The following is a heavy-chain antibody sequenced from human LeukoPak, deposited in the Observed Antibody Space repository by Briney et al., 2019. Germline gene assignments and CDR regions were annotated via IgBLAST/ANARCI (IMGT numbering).Heavy chain of an antibody. D-gene: IGHD3-22*01. J-gene: IGHJ4*02. CDR2: ISYDGSNK. CDR3: AKGGYYDSSGPVTY. Sequence: GRSLRLSCAASGFTFSSYAMHWVRQAPGKGLEWVAVISYDGSNKYYADSVKGRFTISRDNSKNTLYLQMNSLRAEDTAVYYCAKGGYYDSSGPVTYWGQGTLVTVSS. V-gene: IGHV3-30-3*01. CDR1: GFTFSSYA.